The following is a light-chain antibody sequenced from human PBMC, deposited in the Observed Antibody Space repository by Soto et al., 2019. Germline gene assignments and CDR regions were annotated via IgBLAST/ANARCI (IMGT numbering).Light chain of an antibody. J-gene: IGKJ3*01. CDR3: QHLHMFHPLST. V-gene: IGKV1-9*01. CDR2: GAS. Sequence: DIQLTQSPFFLSASVGDRVTITCRASQSIRSYLDWYQQRPGKAPELLIYGASTLRTGVASRFSGSGSGTEVTLTTLTLQPEEFATYACQHLHMFHPLSTFGQGTKVDIK. CDR1: QSIRSY.